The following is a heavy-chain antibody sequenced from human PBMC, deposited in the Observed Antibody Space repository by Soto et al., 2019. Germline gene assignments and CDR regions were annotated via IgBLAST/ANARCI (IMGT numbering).Heavy chain of an antibody. Sequence: SETLSLTCTVSGGSISSYYWSWIRQPPGKGLEWIGYIYYSGSTNYNPSLKRRVTISVDTSKNQFSLKLSSVTAADTAVYYCARDVGPGWRAFDIGGKGT. D-gene: IGHD3-3*01. CDR2: IYYSGST. J-gene: IGHJ3*02. CDR3: ARDVGPGWRAFDI. CDR1: GGSISSYY. V-gene: IGHV4-59*01.